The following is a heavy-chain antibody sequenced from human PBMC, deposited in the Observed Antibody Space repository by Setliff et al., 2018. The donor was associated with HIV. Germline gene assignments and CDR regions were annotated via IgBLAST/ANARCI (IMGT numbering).Heavy chain of an antibody. V-gene: IGHV1-18*01. CDR1: GYTFTRYG. CDR2: ISAYNGNT. Sequence: ASVKVSCKASGYTFTRYGISWVRQAPGQGLEWMGWISAYNGNTNYAQKLQGRVTMTTDTSTSTAYMELRSLRSDDTAVYYCARDLPPLPGYYYGMDVWGQGTTVTVSS. CDR3: ARDLPPLPGYYYGMDV. J-gene: IGHJ6*02.